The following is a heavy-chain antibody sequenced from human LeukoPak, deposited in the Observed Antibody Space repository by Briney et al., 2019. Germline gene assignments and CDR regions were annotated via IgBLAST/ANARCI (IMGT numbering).Heavy chain of an antibody. Sequence: AGGSLRLSCAAYGFTFSSYSMNWVRQAPGKGLEWVSSISSSSSYIYYADSVKGRFTISRDNAKNSLYLQMNSLRAEDTAVYYCARGPTRMAFDPWGQGTLVTVSS. CDR2: ISSSSSYI. J-gene: IGHJ5*02. CDR1: GFTFSSYS. D-gene: IGHD5-24*01. CDR3: ARGPTRMAFDP. V-gene: IGHV3-21*01.